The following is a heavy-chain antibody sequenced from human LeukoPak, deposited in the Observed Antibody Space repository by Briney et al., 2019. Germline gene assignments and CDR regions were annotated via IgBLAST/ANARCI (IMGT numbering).Heavy chain of an antibody. J-gene: IGHJ4*02. CDR1: GFTFSTYS. CDR3: ARDGGYRGYDADC. D-gene: IGHD5-12*01. V-gene: IGHV3-48*01. Sequence: GGSLRLSCAASGFTFSTYSMKWVRQAPGKGLGWVSYISDSGAMYYADSVRGRFTISRENAQNSLFLQMNSLRAEDTAVYYCARDGGYRGYDADCWGQGTLVTVSS. CDR2: ISDSGAM.